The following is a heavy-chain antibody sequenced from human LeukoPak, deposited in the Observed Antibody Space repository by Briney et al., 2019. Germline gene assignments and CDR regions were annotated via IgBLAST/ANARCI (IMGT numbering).Heavy chain of an antibody. D-gene: IGHD1-26*01. CDR1: GGSVNGYY. J-gene: IGHJ4*02. V-gene: IGHV4-59*02. CDR2: IHYSGLT. Sequence: SETLSLTCTVSGGSVNGYYWNWIRQAPGKGLEWIGFIHYSGLTVYSPSLQSRVSMSVDTSRNQFSLDLSSVTAADTALYYCARDPPEDEWDSLDSWGQGILVTVSS. CDR3: ARDPPEDEWDSLDS.